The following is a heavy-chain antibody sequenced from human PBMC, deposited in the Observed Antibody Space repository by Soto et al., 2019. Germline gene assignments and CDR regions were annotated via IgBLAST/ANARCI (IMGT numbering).Heavy chain of an antibody. J-gene: IGHJ6*02. CDR2: IYYSGST. V-gene: IGHV4-59*01. Sequence: SETLSLTCTVSGGSISSYYWSWIRQPPGKGLEWIGYIYYSGSTNYNPSLKSRVTISRDNSKNTQYLQMNSLRAEDTAVYYCGKGFWSGPMDVGGQGTTVTVSS. CDR3: GKGFWSGPMDV. D-gene: IGHD3-3*01. CDR1: GGSISSYY.